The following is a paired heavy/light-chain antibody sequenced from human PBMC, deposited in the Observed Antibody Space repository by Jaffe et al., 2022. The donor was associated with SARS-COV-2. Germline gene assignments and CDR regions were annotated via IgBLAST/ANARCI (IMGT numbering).Light chain of an antibody. V-gene: IGLV3-21*04. Sequence: SYVLTQPPSVSVAPGETARITCGGSDIGRKSVHWYQQKPGQAPVVVIYYDTDRPSGIPERFSGSNSGNTATLTISRVEAGDEADYYCQVWHSSSDHWVFGGGTSLTVL. CDR3: QVWHSSSDHWV. CDR1: DIGRKS. CDR2: YDT. J-gene: IGLJ3*02.
Heavy chain of an antibody. D-gene: IGHD2-2*01. CDR3: ARSTRRSTSSPRCSECPLDY. CDR2: ISSSGSTI. CDR1: GFTFIESY. Sequence: QVQLEESGGGLVKPGGSLRLSCAASGFTFIESYMSWIRRAPGKGLEWVSYISSSGSTIYYADSVKGRFTISRDNGKNSLYLQMNGLRVEDTAVYYCARSTRRSTSSPRCSECPLDYWGQGTLVTVSS. V-gene: IGHV3-11*01. J-gene: IGHJ4*02.